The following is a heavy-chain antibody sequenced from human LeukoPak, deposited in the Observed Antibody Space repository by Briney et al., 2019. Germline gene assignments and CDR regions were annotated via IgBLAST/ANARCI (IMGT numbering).Heavy chain of an antibody. D-gene: IGHD3-9*01. CDR2: IYYSGST. J-gene: IGHJ6*02. V-gene: IGHV4-59*08. CDR1: GGSISSYY. CDR3: ARLSMDYDISDTYYYGMDV. Sequence: SETLSLTCTVSGGSISSYYWSWIRQPPGKGLEWIGYIYYSGSTNYNPSLKSRVTISVDTSKNQFSLKLSSVTAADTAVYYCARLSMDYDISDTYYYGMDVWGQGTTVTVSS.